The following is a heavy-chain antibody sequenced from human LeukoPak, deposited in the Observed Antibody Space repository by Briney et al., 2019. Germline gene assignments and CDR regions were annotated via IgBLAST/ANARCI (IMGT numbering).Heavy chain of an antibody. J-gene: IGHJ4*02. Sequence: PPGGSLRLSCAASGFTFSSYGMHWVRQAPGKGLEWVAVIWYDGSNKYYADSVKGRFTISRDNSKNTLYLQMNSLRAEDTAVYYCAKGQYYYDSSGYSFGDYWGQGTLVTVSS. CDR2: IWYDGSNK. V-gene: IGHV3-33*06. CDR3: AKGQYYYDSSGYSFGDY. D-gene: IGHD3-22*01. CDR1: GFTFSSYG.